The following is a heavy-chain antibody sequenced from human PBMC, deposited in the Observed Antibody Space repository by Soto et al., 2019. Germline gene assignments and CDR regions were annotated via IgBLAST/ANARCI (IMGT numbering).Heavy chain of an antibody. CDR3: HGYGY. V-gene: IGHV3-53*01. J-gene: IGHJ4*02. CDR2: IYSGGST. Sequence: EVQVVESGGGLIQPGGYLRLSCEVSGFSVTANYMSWVRQAPGKGLEWVSVIYSGGSTYYIDSVKGRFSISRDISKNTLYLQMNSLRDEDTAVYYCHGYGYWGQGTLVTVSS. D-gene: IGHD5-12*01. CDR1: GFSVTANY.